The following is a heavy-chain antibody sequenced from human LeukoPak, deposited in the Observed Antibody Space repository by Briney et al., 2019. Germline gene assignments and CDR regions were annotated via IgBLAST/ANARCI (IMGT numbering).Heavy chain of an antibody. J-gene: IGHJ6*02. D-gene: IGHD3-22*01. CDR2: IYSGGST. CDR1: GFTVSSNY. V-gene: IGHV3-53*01. CDR3: ARDRYYYDSGGSYYYYGMDV. Sequence: GGSLRLSCAASGFTVSSNYMSWVRQAPGKGLEWVSVIYSGGSTYYADSVKGRFTISRDNSKNTLYLQMNSLRAEDTAVYYCARDRYYYDSGGSYYYYGMDVWGQGTTVTVSS.